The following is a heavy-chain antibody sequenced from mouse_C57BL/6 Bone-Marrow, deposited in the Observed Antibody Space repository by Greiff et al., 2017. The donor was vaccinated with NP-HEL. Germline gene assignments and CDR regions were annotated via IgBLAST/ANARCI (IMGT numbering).Heavy chain of an antibody. J-gene: IGHJ2*01. CDR3: ARQGIYYYGSSYFDY. Sequence: EVKLMESGGGLVKPGGSLKLSCAASGFTFSDYGMHWVRQAPEKGLEWVAYISSGSSTIYYADTVKGRFTISRDTAKNTLFLQMTSLRSEDTAMYYCARQGIYYYGSSYFDYWGQGTTLTVSS. D-gene: IGHD1-1*01. CDR1: GFTFSDYG. CDR2: ISSGSSTI. V-gene: IGHV5-17*01.